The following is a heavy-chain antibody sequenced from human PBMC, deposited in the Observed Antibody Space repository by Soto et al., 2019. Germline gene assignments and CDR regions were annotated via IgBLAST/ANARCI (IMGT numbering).Heavy chain of an antibody. Sequence: GGSLSLSCAASGFTFSTYAMTWVRQAPGKGLEWVSGIGGSGVSTYYADSVKGRFTISRDNSKNTLYLQMNSLRAEDTAVYYCATDLQSQYYFDYWGQGTLVTVSS. CDR2: IGGSGVST. CDR1: GFTFSTYA. CDR3: ATDLQSQYYFDY. V-gene: IGHV3-23*01. D-gene: IGHD4-4*01. J-gene: IGHJ4*02.